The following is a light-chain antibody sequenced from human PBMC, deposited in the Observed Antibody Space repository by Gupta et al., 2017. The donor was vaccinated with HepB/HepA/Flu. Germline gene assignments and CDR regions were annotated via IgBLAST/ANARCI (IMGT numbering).Light chain of an antibody. CDR2: THN. J-gene: IGLJ2*01. Sequence: QSVLTQPPSASGTPGQWVTISCSGGSSNIGSNPVNWYQQLPGTAPKLLIYTHNQRPSGVPDRFSGSKSGTSASLAISGLQSDDEAEYYCAAWDDSLNGVLFGGGTKLTGL. CDR1: SSNIGSNP. V-gene: IGLV1-44*01. CDR3: AAWDDSLNGVL.